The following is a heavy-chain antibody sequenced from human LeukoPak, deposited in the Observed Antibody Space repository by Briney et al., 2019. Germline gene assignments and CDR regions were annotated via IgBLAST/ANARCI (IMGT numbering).Heavy chain of an antibody. V-gene: IGHV4-59*01. Sequence: SETLSLTCTVSGGSISSYYWSWIRQPPGKGLEWIGYIYYSGSTNYNPSLKSRVTISVDTSKNQFSLKLSSVTAADTAVYYCARKGYCSSTSCLNAFDIWGQGTMVTVSS. J-gene: IGHJ3*02. CDR1: GGSISSYY. D-gene: IGHD2-2*01. CDR2: IYYSGST. CDR3: ARKGYCSSTSCLNAFDI.